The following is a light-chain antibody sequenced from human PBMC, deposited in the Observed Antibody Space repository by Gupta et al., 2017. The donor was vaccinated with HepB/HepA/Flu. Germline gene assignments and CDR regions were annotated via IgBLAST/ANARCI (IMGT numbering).Light chain of an antibody. Sequence: QAVLTQPPSASVTPGQRDSISCSGSRSNLGIDNASWYQQLPGTAPNLLIYNDNRRRSAVPARFSSSTSATTASLPTIGLRSEEEADYYCVGSDASRSSYVFGAGTKVTVL. CDR2: NDN. V-gene: IGLV1-47*02. CDR3: VGSDASRSSYV. CDR1: RSNLGIDN. J-gene: IGLJ1*01.